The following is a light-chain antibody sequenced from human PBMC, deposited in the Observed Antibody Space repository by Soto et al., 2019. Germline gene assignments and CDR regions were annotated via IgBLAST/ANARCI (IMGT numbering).Light chain of an antibody. CDR1: SSDVGGYNY. CDR2: EVN. Sequence: QSVLTQPPSASGSPGQSVTISCTGTSSDVGGYNYVSWYQQHPGKAPKLMIYEVNKRPSGVPDRFSASKSGNTASLTVSGLQAEDEADYYCSSYAGSTSVIFGGGTQLTVL. V-gene: IGLV2-8*01. J-gene: IGLJ2*01. CDR3: SSYAGSTSVI.